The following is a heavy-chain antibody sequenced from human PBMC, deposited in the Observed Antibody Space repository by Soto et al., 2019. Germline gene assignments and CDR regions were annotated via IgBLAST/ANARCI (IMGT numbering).Heavy chain of an antibody. V-gene: IGHV3-53*01. CDR1: GFTVSSKY. CDR2: IYSGGST. Sequence: GGSLRLSCAASGFTVSSKYMSWVRQAPGKGLEWVSVIYSGGSTFYADSVKGRFTISRDNSKNTLYLQMNSLRFEDTAVYYCARGGAPGDAFDIWGQGTMVTVSS. J-gene: IGHJ3*02. CDR3: ARGGAPGDAFDI. D-gene: IGHD3-16*01.